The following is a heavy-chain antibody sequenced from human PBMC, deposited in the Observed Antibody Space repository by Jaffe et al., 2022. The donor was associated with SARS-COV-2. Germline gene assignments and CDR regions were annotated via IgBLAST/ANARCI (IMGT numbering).Heavy chain of an antibody. Sequence: QVQLVESGGGLVKPGGSLRLSCAASGFTFSDFYMTWIRQAPGKGLEWVSYISSTTGTIYYADSVQGRFTISRDNAKNSLYLQMNSLRAEDTAVYYCARWGRDTTGYFDYWGQGTLVTVSS. D-gene: IGHD3-16*01. CDR1: GFTFSDFY. V-gene: IGHV3-11*01. CDR2: ISSTTGTI. CDR3: ARWGRDTTGYFDY. J-gene: IGHJ4*02.